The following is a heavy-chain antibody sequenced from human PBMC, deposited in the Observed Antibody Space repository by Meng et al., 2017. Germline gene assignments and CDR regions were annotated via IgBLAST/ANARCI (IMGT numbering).Heavy chain of an antibody. CDR3: ARGVRSKIQQLIPGRPTYVDL. CDR1: GGSFSGYY. J-gene: IGHJ4*02. V-gene: IGHV4-34*01. D-gene: IGHD6-13*01. CDR2: ISHSGTT. Sequence: QLQLPQWGARLLKPADTLPLTCAVHGGSFSGYYWTWIRQPPGRGLEWIGEISHSGTTNYNPSLTSRVTISLDTSKSQFSLKLTSVTGADTAVYFCARGVRSKIQQLIPGRPTYVDLWSQGNLVTVSS.